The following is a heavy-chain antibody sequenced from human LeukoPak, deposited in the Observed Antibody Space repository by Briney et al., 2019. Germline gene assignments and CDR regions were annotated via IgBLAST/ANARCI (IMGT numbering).Heavy chain of an antibody. D-gene: IGHD6-13*01. CDR1: GYTFTSYD. V-gene: IGHV1-8*01. J-gene: IGHJ4*02. CDR3: ARGAIAAAGYFDY. Sequence: GASVKVSCKASGYTFTSYDINWVRQATGQGLEWMGWMNPNSGNTGYAQKFQGRVTMTRNTSISTAYMELSSLRSEDTAVYYCARGAIAAAGYFDYWDQGTLVTVSS. CDR2: MNPNSGNT.